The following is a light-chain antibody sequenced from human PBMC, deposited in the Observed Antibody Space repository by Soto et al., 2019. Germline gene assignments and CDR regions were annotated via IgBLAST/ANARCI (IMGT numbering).Light chain of an antibody. CDR1: QSVSSY. CDR2: DAS. V-gene: IGKV3-11*01. Sequence: EIVLTQSPATLSLSPGERTTLSCRASQSVSSYLAWYQQKPGQAPRLLIYDASNRAAGIPARFIGSGSGTDFPRTISSLEPEDFAGYYWEQRTNWPLTCGPGTKVDIK. J-gene: IGKJ3*01. CDR3: EQRTNWPLT.